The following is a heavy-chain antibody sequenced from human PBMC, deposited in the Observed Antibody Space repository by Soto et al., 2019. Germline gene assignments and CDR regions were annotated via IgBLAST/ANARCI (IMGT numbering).Heavy chain of an antibody. D-gene: IGHD3-9*01. CDR1: GDSIRPYY. V-gene: IGHV4-59*01. Sequence: SETLSLTCTVSGDSIRPYYWTWIRQPPGKGLEWIGYVYYSGSVSYKSSLKSRVTMSVDTSKNQFSLRLNSVTAADTAVYYCARVTYDSFTAYSYYFDYWGQGTLVTVSS. CDR2: VYYSGSV. J-gene: IGHJ4*02. CDR3: ARVTYDSFTAYSYYFDY.